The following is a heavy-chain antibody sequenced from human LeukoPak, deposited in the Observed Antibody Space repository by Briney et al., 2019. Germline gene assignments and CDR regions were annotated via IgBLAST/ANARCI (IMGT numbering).Heavy chain of an antibody. J-gene: IGHJ4*02. D-gene: IGHD4-17*01. CDR1: GYTFTSYY. Sequence: ASVKVSCKASGYTFTSYYMYWVRQAPGQGLEWMGIINPSGGDTNFAQRFQGRVTMTRDTSTSTVYMELSSLRSEDTAVYYCARGYGDSFPGLLYYFDYWGQGTLVTVSS. CDR3: ARGYGDSFPGLLYYFDY. V-gene: IGHV1-46*01. CDR2: INPSGGDT.